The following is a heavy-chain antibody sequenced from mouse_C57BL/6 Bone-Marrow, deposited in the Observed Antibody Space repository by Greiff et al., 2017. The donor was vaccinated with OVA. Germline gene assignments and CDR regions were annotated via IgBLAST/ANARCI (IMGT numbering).Heavy chain of an antibody. V-gene: IGHV1-7*01. J-gene: IGHJ4*01. CDR3: ARGNITTVVADAMDY. CDR2: INPSSGYT. CDR1: GYTFTSYW. Sequence: LQESGAELAKPGASVKLSCKASGYTFTSYWMHWVKQRPGQGLEWIGYINPSSGYTKYNQKFKDKATLTADKSSSTAYMQLSSLTYEDSAVYYCARGNITTVVADAMDYWSQGTSVTVSS. D-gene: IGHD1-1*01.